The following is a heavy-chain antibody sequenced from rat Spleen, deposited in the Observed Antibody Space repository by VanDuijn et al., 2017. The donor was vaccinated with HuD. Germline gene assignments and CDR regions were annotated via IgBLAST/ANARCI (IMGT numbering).Heavy chain of an antibody. Sequence: EVQLVESGGGLVQPGRSLKLSCAASGFTFSNYDMAWVRQTPKKGLEWVASISYEGSSTYYGDSVKGRFALSRDNAKSTLYLQMNSLRSEDTATYYCAKDREYYGYNSFGYWGQGVMVTVSS. V-gene: IGHV5-22*01. CDR1: GFTFSNYD. CDR2: ISYEGSST. D-gene: IGHD1-9*01. CDR3: AKDREYYGYNSFGY. J-gene: IGHJ2*01.